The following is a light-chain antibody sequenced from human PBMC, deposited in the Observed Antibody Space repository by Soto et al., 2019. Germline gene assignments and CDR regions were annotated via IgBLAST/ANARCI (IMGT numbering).Light chain of an antibody. Sequence: QSVLAQPPSASGSPGQSVTISCTGTSSDVGGYNYVSWYQQHPGKAPKLIIYAVNKWPSGVPDRFSGSKSGNTASLTVSGLQAEDEADYYCSSYAGTSYIVLGSGTKSPS. J-gene: IGLJ1*01. CDR2: AVN. CDR3: SSYAGTSYIV. V-gene: IGLV2-8*01. CDR1: SSDVGGYNY.